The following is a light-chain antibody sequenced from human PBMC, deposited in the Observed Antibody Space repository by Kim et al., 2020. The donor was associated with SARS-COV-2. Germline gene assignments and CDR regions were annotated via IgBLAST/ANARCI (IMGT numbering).Light chain of an antibody. Sequence: QSVLTQPPSVSGAPGQRVTISCTGSSSNIGAGYDVHWYRQHAGSPPKLVIYGNDKRSSGVPDRFSGSKSGSSASLAITGLQAEDEADYYCQSLDTSLSGWVFGGGTKLTVL. CDR1: SSNIGAGYD. CDR3: QSLDTSLSGWV. J-gene: IGLJ3*02. V-gene: IGLV1-40*01. CDR2: GND.